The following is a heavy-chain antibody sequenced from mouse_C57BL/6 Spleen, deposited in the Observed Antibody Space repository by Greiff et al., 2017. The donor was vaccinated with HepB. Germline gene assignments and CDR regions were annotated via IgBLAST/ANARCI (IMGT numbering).Heavy chain of an antibody. J-gene: IGHJ4*01. V-gene: IGHV2-2*01. Sequence: QVQLQQSGPGLVQPSQSLSITCTVSGFSLTSYGVHWVRQSPGKGLEWLGVIWSGGSTDYNAAFISRLSISKDNSNSQVFFKMNSLQAEDTAIYYCARGRTAQAPGAMDYWGQGTSVTVSS. CDR3: ARGRTAQAPGAMDY. CDR1: GFSLTSYG. CDR2: IWSGGST. D-gene: IGHD3-2*02.